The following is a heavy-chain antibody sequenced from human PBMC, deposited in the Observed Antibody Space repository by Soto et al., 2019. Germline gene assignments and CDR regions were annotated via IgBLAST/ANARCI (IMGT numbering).Heavy chain of an antibody. J-gene: IGHJ5*02. CDR2: ISAYNGNT. CDR1: GYTFTSYG. Sequence: GASVKVSCEASGYTFTSYGISWVRQAPGQGLEWMGWISAYNGNTNYAQKLQGRVTMTTDTSTSTAYMELRSLRSDDTAVYYCARDVGIAAAGKFDPWGQGTLVTVSS. CDR3: ARDVGIAAAGKFDP. V-gene: IGHV1-18*01. D-gene: IGHD6-13*01.